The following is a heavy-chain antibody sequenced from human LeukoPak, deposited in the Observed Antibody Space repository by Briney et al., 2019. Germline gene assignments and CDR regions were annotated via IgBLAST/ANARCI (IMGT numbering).Heavy chain of an antibody. Sequence: GGSLRLSCAASGFTFSDYYMSWIRQAPGKGLEWVSYISSSGSTIYYADSVKGRFTISRDNSKNTLYLQMNSLRAEDTAVYYCAKGTSAVAGTLDYWGQGTLVTVSS. D-gene: IGHD6-19*01. V-gene: IGHV3-11*01. CDR1: GFTFSDYY. J-gene: IGHJ4*02. CDR2: ISSSGSTI. CDR3: AKGTSAVAGTLDY.